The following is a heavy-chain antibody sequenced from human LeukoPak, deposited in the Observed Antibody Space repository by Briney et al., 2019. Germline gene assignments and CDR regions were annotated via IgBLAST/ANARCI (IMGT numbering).Heavy chain of an antibody. V-gene: IGHV4-4*07. J-gene: IGHJ5*02. Sequence: SETLSLTCTVSGASISSYYWTWIRQPAGKGLEWIGRIYTSGSTYYNPSLKSRVTMSVDTSKNQFYLKLSSVTAADTAVYYCARAVEMAPIGGYNWFDPWGQGTLVTVSS. CDR2: IYTSGST. CDR1: GASISSYY. D-gene: IGHD5-24*01. CDR3: ARAVEMAPIGGYNWFDP.